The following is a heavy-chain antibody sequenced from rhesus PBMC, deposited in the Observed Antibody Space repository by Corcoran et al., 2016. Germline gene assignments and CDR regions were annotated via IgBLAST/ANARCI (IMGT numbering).Heavy chain of an antibody. Sequence: QVQLQESGPGVVKPSETLSLTCAVSGYSISSGYDWSWIRQHPGKGLELIGYIYGSSGSPNYNPSLKNRVTISKAPAKNQFSLKLSSVTAADTAVYYCARERGDYYAYYFDYWGQGVLVTVSS. CDR1: GYSISSGYD. CDR3: ARERGDYYAYYFDY. J-gene: IGHJ4*01. V-gene: IGHV4-76*01. D-gene: IGHD3-34*01. CDR2: IYGSSGSP.